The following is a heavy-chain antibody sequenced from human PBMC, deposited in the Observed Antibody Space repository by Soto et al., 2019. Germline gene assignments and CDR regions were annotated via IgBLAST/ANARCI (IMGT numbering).Heavy chain of an antibody. D-gene: IGHD3-16*01. J-gene: IGHJ3*02. CDR2: LIHGGST. CDR3: ARSPLGYDYVRQTWREVGDSFDI. CDR1: GASLGGFH. V-gene: IGHV4-34*12. Sequence: QVRLEQWGAGLLKPSETQSLTCAIYGASLGGFHWTWLRQAPGKGLEWIGELIHGGSTNYNPSLKGRVSFSLDTSKNQFSLHLMSVTAADTAVYYCARSPLGYDYVRQTWREVGDSFDIWGRGTLVTVSS.